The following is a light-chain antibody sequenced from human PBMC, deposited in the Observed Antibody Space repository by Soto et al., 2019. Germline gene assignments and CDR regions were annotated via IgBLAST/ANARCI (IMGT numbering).Light chain of an antibody. J-gene: IGKJ1*01. CDR2: LGS. Sequence: DIVMTQSPLSLPVTPGKPASISCRSSQSLLHSNGYNYLDWYLQKPGQSPQLLIYLGSNRASGVPDRFSGSGSGTDFTLKISRVEAEDVGVYYCMQALQTPVGFGQGTKVEIK. CDR3: MQALQTPVG. CDR1: QSLLHSNGYNY. V-gene: IGKV2-28*01.